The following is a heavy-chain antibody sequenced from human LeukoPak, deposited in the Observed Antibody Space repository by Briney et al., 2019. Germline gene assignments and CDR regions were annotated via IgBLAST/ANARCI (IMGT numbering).Heavy chain of an antibody. Sequence: VESLKISRKGSGYSFTSYWIAWVRQMPGKGLEWMGIIYPGDSDTKYSPSFKGLLTISADKSISTAYLQWSSLKASDTATYYCARRKDGVDVWGQGTTVTVSS. J-gene: IGHJ6*02. CDR3: ARRKDGVDV. CDR2: IYPGDSDT. V-gene: IGHV5-51*01. CDR1: GYSFTSYW.